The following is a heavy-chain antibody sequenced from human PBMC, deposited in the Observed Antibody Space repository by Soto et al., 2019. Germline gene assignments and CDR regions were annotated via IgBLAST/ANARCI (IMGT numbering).Heavy chain of an antibody. D-gene: IGHD3-10*01. V-gene: IGHV4-39*01. CDR3: VSPQSSVRGVITDLTIDY. CDR2: IYYSGST. J-gene: IGHJ4*02. CDR1: GGSISSSSYY. Sequence: SETLSLTCTVSGGSISSSSYYWGWIRQPPGKGLEWIGSIYYSGSTYYNPSLKSRVTISVDTSKNQFSLKLSSVTAADTAVYYCVSPQSSVRGVITDLTIDYWGQGTLVTVSS.